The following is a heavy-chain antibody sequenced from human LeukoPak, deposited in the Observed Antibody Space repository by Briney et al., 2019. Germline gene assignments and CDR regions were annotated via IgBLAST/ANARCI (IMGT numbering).Heavy chain of an antibody. J-gene: IGHJ4*02. CDR1: GFTFNNYE. D-gene: IGHD3-16*02. Sequence: GGSLRLSCAASGFTFNNYEMNWVRQAPGKGLEWVSYITSSASTIYYADSVKGRFTISRDNAKNSLYLQMNSLRAEDTAVYYCARTFYDYVWGTYRPKMYYFDYWGQGTLVTVSS. CDR2: ITSSASTI. V-gene: IGHV3-48*03. CDR3: ARTFYDYVWGTYRPKMYYFDY.